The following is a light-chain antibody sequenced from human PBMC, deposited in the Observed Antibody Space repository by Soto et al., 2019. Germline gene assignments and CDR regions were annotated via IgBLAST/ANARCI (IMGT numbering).Light chain of an antibody. CDR1: QSIIEL. CDR3: QQRSDGPPYT. V-gene: IGKV3-11*02. Sequence: EVVLTQSPATLSLSPGESATLSCRASQSIIELLGWYQHKPGQAPRLLIFEASKRTECVQARFSGSGAGRDYTLHISSLEHEDYAVYYCQQRSDGPPYTFGQGTKVEHK. J-gene: IGKJ2*01. CDR2: EAS.